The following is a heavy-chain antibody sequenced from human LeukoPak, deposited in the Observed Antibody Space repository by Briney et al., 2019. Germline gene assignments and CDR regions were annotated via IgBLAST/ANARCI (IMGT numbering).Heavy chain of an antibody. D-gene: IGHD7-27*01. J-gene: IGHJ4*02. V-gene: IGHV3-73*01. CDR2: IRSKANSYAT. CDR3: TRRAVGPTGEVVDY. CDR1: GFTLSGSA. Sequence: GGSLRLSCAASGFTLSGSAMHWVRQASGKGLEWVGRIRSKANSYATAYAASVKGRFTISRDDSKNTAYLQMNSLKTEDTAVYYCTRRAVGPTGEVVDYWGQGTLVTVSS.